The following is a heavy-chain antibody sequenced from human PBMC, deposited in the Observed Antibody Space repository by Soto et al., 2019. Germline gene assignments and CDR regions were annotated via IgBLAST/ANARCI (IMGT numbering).Heavy chain of an antibody. CDR2: IKSKTDGGTT. CDR1: GFTFSNAW. J-gene: IGHJ4*02. V-gene: IGHV3-15*01. Sequence: GSLRLSCAASGFTFSNAWMSWVRQAPGKGLEWVGRIKSKTDGGTTDYAAPVKGRFTISRDDSKNTLYLQMNSLKTEDTAVYYCTIDRSDYDIHYRGQGTLVTVSS. D-gene: IGHD3-9*01. CDR3: TIDRSDYDIHY.